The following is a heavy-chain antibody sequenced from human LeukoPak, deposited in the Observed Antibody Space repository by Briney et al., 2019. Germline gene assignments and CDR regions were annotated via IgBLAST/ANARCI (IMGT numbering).Heavy chain of an antibody. D-gene: IGHD1-1*01. Sequence: SETLSLTCTVSGYSISSGYYWGWIRQPPGKGLEWIGSIYHSGSTYYNPSLKSRVTLSLDTSKNHFSLKLSSVTAADTAVYYCARGGYNYGPKRNFDYWGQGTLVTVSS. CDR3: ARGGYNYGPKRNFDY. J-gene: IGHJ4*02. V-gene: IGHV4-38-2*02. CDR1: GYSISSGYY. CDR2: IYHSGST.